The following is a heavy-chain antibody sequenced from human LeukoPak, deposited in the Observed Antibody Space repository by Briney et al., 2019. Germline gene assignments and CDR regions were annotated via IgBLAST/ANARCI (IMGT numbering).Heavy chain of an antibody. Sequence: GGSLRLSCAASGFTVSSNYMTWVRQAPGKGLEWVSVIYSDGRTNYADSVKGRFTISRDYSKNTLNLQMNSLRAEDTAVYYCANSGYYSPMWGQGTMVTVSS. D-gene: IGHD3-22*01. CDR2: IYSDGRT. CDR1: GFTVSSNY. V-gene: IGHV3-66*01. CDR3: ANSGYYSPM. J-gene: IGHJ3*01.